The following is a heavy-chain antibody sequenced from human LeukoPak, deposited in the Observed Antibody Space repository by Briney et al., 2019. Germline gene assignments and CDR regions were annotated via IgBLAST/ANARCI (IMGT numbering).Heavy chain of an antibody. V-gene: IGHV3-48*03. D-gene: IGHD5-18*01. CDR1: GFTFSNYE. CDR2: ISSSGSDI. CDR3: AKESLRGHSYGFDN. J-gene: IGHJ4*02. Sequence: PGGSLRLSCAASGFTFSNYEMHWVRQAPGKGLEWVSYISSSGSDIYYADSVRGRFTISRDNSKNTLYLQMNSLRAGDTALYYCAKESLRGHSYGFDNWGQGTLVTVSS.